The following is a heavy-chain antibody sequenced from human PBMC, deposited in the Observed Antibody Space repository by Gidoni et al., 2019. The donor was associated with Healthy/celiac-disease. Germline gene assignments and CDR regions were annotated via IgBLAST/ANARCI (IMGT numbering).Heavy chain of an antibody. CDR2: ISGSGGST. Sequence: EVQLLESGGGLVQHGGSLRLSCAASGVTFSSYAMSWVRQAPGKGLEWVSAISGSGGSTYYADSVKGRFTISRDNSKNTLYLQMNSLRAEDTAVYYCAKEGIVVVVAAPRVWGQGTLVTVSS. V-gene: IGHV3-23*01. J-gene: IGHJ4*02. D-gene: IGHD2-15*01. CDR3: AKEGIVVVVAAPRV. CDR1: GVTFSSYA.